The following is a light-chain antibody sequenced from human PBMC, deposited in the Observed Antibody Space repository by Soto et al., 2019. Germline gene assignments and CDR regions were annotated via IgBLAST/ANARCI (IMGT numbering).Light chain of an antibody. CDR1: QSISSW. Sequence: DIQMTQSPSTLSASVGDRVTITCRASQSISSWLAWYQQKPGKVPKVLIYKASSLESGVPSRFSGSGSGTDFTLTISSLQPDDFATYYCQQYNSHSGTFGQGTKVEIK. V-gene: IGKV1-5*03. CDR3: QQYNSHSGT. CDR2: KAS. J-gene: IGKJ1*01.